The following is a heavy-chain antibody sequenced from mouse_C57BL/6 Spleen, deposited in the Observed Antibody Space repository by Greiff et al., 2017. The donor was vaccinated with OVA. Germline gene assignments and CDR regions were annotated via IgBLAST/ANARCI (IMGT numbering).Heavy chain of an antibody. D-gene: IGHD3-2*02. J-gene: IGHJ3*01. CDR2: IYPGSGNT. Sequence: QVQLQQSGPELVKPGASVKISCKASGYSFTSYYIHWVQQRPGQGLEWIGWIYPGSGNTKYNEKFKGKATLTADTSSSTAYMQLSSLTSEDSAVYYCALDSSGSVAYWGQGTLVTVSA. CDR1: GYSFTSYY. V-gene: IGHV1-66*01. CDR3: ALDSSGSVAY.